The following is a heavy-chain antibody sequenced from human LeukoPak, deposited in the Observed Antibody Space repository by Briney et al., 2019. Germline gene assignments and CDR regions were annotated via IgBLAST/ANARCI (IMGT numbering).Heavy chain of an antibody. V-gene: IGHV3-53*01. CDR2: IYSGGST. J-gene: IGHJ6*03. Sequence: GGSLRLSCAASGFTVSSNYMSWVRQAPGKGLEWVSDIYSGGSTYYADYVKGQFTISRDNSKNTLYIQMNSLKAEDTAVYYCARDKTTGNSPHYFYYLDVWGKGTTVTVSS. D-gene: IGHD4-17*01. CDR1: GFTVSSNY. CDR3: ARDKTTGNSPHYFYYLDV.